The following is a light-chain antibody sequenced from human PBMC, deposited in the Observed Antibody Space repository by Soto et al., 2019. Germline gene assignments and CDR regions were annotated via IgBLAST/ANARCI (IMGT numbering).Light chain of an antibody. CDR1: HSVDIN. Sequence: EIVLTQSPATLSVSPGDRVTLSCRASHSVDINLAWYQQTPGQAPRLLVYGASTKAPDVPARFSGSWSGTEFTLTINSLQSEDFAVYYCQQYDAWPLTFGGGTKVDIK. CDR3: QQYDAWPLT. V-gene: IGKV3-15*01. CDR2: GAS. J-gene: IGKJ4*01.